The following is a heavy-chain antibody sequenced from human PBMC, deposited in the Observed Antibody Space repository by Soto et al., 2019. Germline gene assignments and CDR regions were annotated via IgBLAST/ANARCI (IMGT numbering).Heavy chain of an antibody. CDR2: IFSNDEK. D-gene: IGHD3-22*01. CDR1: GFSLSNARMG. V-gene: IGHV2-26*01. Sequence: QVTLKESGPVLVKPTETLTLTCTVSGFSLSNARMGVSWIRQPPGKALEWLAHIFSNDEKSYSTSLKSRLTISKDTSKSQVVLTMTNMDPVDTATYYCARIRSHYDSSGSEYWEDAFDIWGQGTMVTVSS. CDR3: ARIRSHYDSSGSEYWEDAFDI. J-gene: IGHJ3*02.